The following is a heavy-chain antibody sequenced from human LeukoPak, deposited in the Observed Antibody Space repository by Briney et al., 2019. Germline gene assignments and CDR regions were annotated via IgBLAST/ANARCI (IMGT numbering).Heavy chain of an antibody. CDR1: GFTFDDYA. V-gene: IGHV3-9*01. J-gene: IGHJ3*02. CDR3: AKYRAAAGSDEAFDI. D-gene: IGHD6-13*01. Sequence: GRSLRLSCAASGFTFDDYAMHWIRQAPGKGLEWVSGITWISGRIGYADSVKGRFTISRDNAKNLLYLQMNSLTTEDTAFYYCAKYRAAAGSDEAFDIWGQGTMVTVSS. CDR2: ITWISGRI.